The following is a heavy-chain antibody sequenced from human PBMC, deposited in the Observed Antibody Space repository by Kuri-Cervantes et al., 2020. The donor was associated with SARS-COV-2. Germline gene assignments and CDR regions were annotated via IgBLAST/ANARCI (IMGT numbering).Heavy chain of an antibody. V-gene: IGHV3-74*01. D-gene: IGHD3-22*01. CDR3: ARDPADYYDSSGGLDY. CDR1: GFTFSGHW. J-gene: IGHJ4*02. Sequence: GESLKISCAASGFTFSGHWIHWVRQAPGKGLVWVSRINPDGSYTNNADSVKGRFTLSRDNAKNMLFLQMNSLRAEDTAVYYCARDPADYYDSSGGLDYWGQGTLVTVSS. CDR2: INPDGSYT.